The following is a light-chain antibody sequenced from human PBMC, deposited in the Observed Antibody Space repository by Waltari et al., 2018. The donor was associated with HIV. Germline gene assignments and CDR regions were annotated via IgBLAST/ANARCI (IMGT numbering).Light chain of an antibody. Sequence: QSALTQPASVSGSPGQSITLSCTGPTSDFGDSACVSWFQQFPNKAPHLIIYDVTRRPTGVSNRFSGSKSGDTASLIISGLLPEDEADYYCCSHSTTGSLVFGGGTKLTVL. CDR2: DVT. V-gene: IGLV2-14*03. CDR3: CSHSTTGSLV. J-gene: IGLJ2*01. CDR1: TSDFGDSAC.